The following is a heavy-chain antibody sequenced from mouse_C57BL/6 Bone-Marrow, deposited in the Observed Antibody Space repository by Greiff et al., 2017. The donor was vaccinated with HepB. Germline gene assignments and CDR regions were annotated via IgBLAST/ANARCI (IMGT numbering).Heavy chain of an antibody. CDR2: INPGSGGT. J-gene: IGHJ1*03. CDR3: ARSKSPDYYGSSYWYFDV. Sequence: VQLQQSGAELVRPGTSVKVSCKASGYAFTNYLIEWVKQRPGQGLEWIGVINPGSGGTNYNEKFKGKATLPADKSSSTAYMQLSSLTSEDSAVYFCARSKSPDYYGSSYWYFDVWGTGTTGTVSS. V-gene: IGHV1-54*01. CDR1: GYAFTNYL. D-gene: IGHD1-1*01.